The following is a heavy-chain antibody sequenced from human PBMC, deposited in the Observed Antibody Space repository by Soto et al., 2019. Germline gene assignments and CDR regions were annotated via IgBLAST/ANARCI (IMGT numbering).Heavy chain of an antibody. V-gene: IGHV4-59*01. Sequence: PSETLSLTCTVSGGSISNLYWSWIRQPPGKGLEWIGYISYSGNTNYNPSLKSRVSISVDTSKNQLSLNLTSVTAADTAVYYCARAPMVLSRSYFDSWGQGPPVTVSS. CDR2: ISYSGNT. J-gene: IGHJ4*02. D-gene: IGHD2-8*01. CDR3: ARAPMVLSRSYFDS. CDR1: GGSISNLY.